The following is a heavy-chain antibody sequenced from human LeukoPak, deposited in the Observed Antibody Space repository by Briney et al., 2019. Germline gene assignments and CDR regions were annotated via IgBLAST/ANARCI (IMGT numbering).Heavy chain of an antibody. D-gene: IGHD3-22*01. CDR3: AKSGGYYYDSSGYSSYYYYGMDV. CDR1: GFTFTSYA. CDR2: ISGSGGRT. Sequence: GGSLRLSCAASGFTFTSYAMSWVRQAPGKGLEWVSGISGSGGRTYYADSVKGRFTISRDNSKNTLYLQMNSLRAEDTAVYYCAKSGGYYYDSSGYSSYYYYGMDVWGQGTTVTASS. V-gene: IGHV3-23*01. J-gene: IGHJ6*02.